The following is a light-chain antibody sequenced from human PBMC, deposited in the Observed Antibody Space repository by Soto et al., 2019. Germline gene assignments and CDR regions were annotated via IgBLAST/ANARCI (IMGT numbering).Light chain of an antibody. CDR1: SSNIENND. CDR2: DND. V-gene: IGLV1-51*01. Sequence: QSALTQPPSVSAAPGQKVTISCSGSSSNIENNDVSWYQQLPGAAPKLLIYDNDKRPSGSPDRFSGSKSGTSAILAITGLQTGDEADFFCGAWDSGLTAVVFGGGTKLTVL. CDR3: GAWDSGLTAVV. J-gene: IGLJ2*01.